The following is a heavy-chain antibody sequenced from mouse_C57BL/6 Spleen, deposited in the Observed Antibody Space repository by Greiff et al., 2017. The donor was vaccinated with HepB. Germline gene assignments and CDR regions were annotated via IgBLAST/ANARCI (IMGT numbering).Heavy chain of an antibody. CDR1: GYTFTDYE. CDR3: TRRGYGSRYYFDY. Sequence: QVQLKQSGAELVRPGASVTLSCKASGYTFTDYEMHWVKQTPVHGLEWIGAIDPETGGTAYNQKFKGKAILTADKSSSTAYMELRSLTSEDSAVYYCTRRGYGSRYYFDYWGQGTTLTVSS. J-gene: IGHJ2*01. D-gene: IGHD1-1*01. CDR2: IDPETGGT. V-gene: IGHV1-15*01.